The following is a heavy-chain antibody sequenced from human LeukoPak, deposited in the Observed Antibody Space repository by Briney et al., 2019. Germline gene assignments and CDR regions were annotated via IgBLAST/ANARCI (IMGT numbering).Heavy chain of an antibody. D-gene: IGHD1-26*01. CDR3: YRGSVNY. CDR2: IKSKTDGGTI. J-gene: IGHJ4*02. Sequence: PGGSLTLSCAVSGFTVDSAFVTWVRQPPGKGLECVGRIKSKTDGGTIDYAAPVKGRFTISRDDSKNTLYLQMNSLKTEDTAVYYCYRGSVNYWGQGTLVTVSS. V-gene: IGHV3-15*01. CDR1: GFTVDSAF.